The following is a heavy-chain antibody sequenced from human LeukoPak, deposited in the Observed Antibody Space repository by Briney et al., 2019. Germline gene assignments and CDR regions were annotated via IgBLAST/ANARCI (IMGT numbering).Heavy chain of an antibody. Sequence: GGSLRLSCAASGFTFSSYAMSWVRQAPGKGLEWVSAISGSGGSTYYADSVKGRFTISRDNSKNTLYLQMNSLRSEDTAVYYCAVGLSYDFWSGLFNWFDPWGQGTLVTVSS. V-gene: IGHV3-23*01. CDR2: ISGSGGST. D-gene: IGHD3-3*01. J-gene: IGHJ5*02. CDR1: GFTFSSYA. CDR3: AVGLSYDFWSGLFNWFDP.